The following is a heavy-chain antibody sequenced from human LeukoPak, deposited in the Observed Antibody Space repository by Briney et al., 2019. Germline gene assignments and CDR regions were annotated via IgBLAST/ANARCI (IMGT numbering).Heavy chain of an antibody. J-gene: IGHJ4*02. D-gene: IGHD2-21*02. V-gene: IGHV3-23*01. CDR1: GFSFSSYS. Sequence: GGSLTLSCAASGFSFSSYSMSWVRQAPAKGLEWVSAITGSGGSTYYADSVKGRFTISRDTSKNTLYLQMNLLRAEDTAIYYCARSCGGDCYSDCWGQGTLVTVSS. CDR2: ITGSGGST. CDR3: ARSCGGDCYSDC.